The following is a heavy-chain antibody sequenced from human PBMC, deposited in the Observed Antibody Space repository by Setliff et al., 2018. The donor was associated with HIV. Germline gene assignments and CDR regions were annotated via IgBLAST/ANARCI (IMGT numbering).Heavy chain of an antibody. CDR3: AREEEQQPGGWFDP. Sequence: PSETLSLTCTVSGGSISSYYWSWIRQPPGKGLEWIGYIYYSGSTNYNPSLKSRVTISVDTSKNQFSLKLSSVTAADTAVYHCAREEEQQPGGWFDPWGQGTLVTVSS. J-gene: IGHJ5*02. V-gene: IGHV4-59*01. CDR2: IYYSGST. D-gene: IGHD6-13*01. CDR1: GGSISSYY.